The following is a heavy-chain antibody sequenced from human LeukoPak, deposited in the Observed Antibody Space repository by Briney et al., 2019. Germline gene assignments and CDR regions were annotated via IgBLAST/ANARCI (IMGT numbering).Heavy chain of an antibody. CDR1: GYTFTSYD. Sequence: ASVKVSCKASGYTFTSYDINWVRQATGQGLEWMGWMNPNSGNTGYAQKFQGRVTMTRNTSINTAYMELSSLRSEDTAVYCCARGPPRYSSSWYPRGWFDPWGQGTLVTVSS. J-gene: IGHJ5*02. CDR2: MNPNSGNT. CDR3: ARGPPRYSSSWYPRGWFDP. D-gene: IGHD6-13*01. V-gene: IGHV1-8*01.